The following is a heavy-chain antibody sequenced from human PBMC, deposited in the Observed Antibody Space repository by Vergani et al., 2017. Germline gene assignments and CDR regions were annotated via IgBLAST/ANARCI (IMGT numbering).Heavy chain of an antibody. CDR2: IHHSGET. CDR1: DSSIMTNPY. Sequence: QVQLQESGPGLVKPSETLTLTCDVSDSSIMTNPYWGWFRQSPGKGLEWIGGIHHSGETHYNSSLKRRVSISIVSTSKFSLSRPSVSAADTAIYYCARHLGSGTFFPSSYFYGMDVWGKGTTVTVSA. CDR3: ARHLGSGTFFPSSYFYGMDV. J-gene: IGHJ6*04. D-gene: IGHD3-10*01. V-gene: IGHV4-38-2*01.